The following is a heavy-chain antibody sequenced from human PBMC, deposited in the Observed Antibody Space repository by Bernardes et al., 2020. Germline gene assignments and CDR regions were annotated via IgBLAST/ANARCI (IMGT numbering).Heavy chain of an antibody. CDR2: KQYSGST. CDR3: ARTLPTGYFDY. Sequence: SETLSLSCTVSGGSVSTFYWSWIRQPPGKGLEWIGYKQYSGSTNYNPSLKSRVTISVDTSSSQFSLKLSSVTAADTAVYYCARTLPTGYFDYWGQGVLVTVSS. V-gene: IGHV4-59*08. CDR1: GGSVSTFY. D-gene: IGHD2-8*02. J-gene: IGHJ4*02.